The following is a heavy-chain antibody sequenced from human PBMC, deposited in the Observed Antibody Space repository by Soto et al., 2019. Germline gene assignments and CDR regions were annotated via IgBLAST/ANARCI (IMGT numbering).Heavy chain of an antibody. J-gene: IGHJ4*02. V-gene: IGHV1-18*01. CDR2: ISAYNGNT. CDR3: ARDTRGDTTTVTTDY. Sequence: QVQLVQSGAEVKKPGASEKVSCKASGYTFTSYGISWVRQAPGQGLEWMGWISAYNGNTNYAQKLQGRVTMTTDTSTSTAYRELRSLRSDDTAVYYCARDTRGDTTTVTTDYWGQGTLVTVSS. D-gene: IGHD4-4*01. CDR1: GYTFTSYG.